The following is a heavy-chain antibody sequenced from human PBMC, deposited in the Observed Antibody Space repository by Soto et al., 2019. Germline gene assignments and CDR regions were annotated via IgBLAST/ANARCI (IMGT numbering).Heavy chain of an antibody. D-gene: IGHD3-10*01. V-gene: IGHV1-18*01. CDR1: GYTFINYG. Sequence: ASVKVSCKASGYTFINYGISWVRQAPGQGLEWMGWISPYNGNTNYAEKIQGRGTMTADTSTRTAYLEVTTLRSDDSAVYFCARDRAKFVNDYYQFSGMDVWGQGTTVTVSS. J-gene: IGHJ6*02. CDR3: ARDRAKFVNDYYQFSGMDV. CDR2: ISPYNGNT.